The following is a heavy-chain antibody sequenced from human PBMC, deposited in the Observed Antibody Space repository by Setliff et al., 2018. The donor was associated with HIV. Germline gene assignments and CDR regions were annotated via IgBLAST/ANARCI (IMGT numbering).Heavy chain of an antibody. CDR2: MHTSGNT. CDR1: GDSISGYY. J-gene: IGHJ3*01. D-gene: IGHD3-10*01. V-gene: IGHV4-4*07. Sequence: PSETLSLTCTVSGDSISGYYWSWIRQPAGKGLEWIGRMHTSGNTNYNPSLKSRVTMSVDASKNQLSLKLRSVTAADTAVYYCARARITMIGGRLEPYAFDRWGQGTKVTVSS. CDR3: ARARITMIGGRLEPYAFDR.